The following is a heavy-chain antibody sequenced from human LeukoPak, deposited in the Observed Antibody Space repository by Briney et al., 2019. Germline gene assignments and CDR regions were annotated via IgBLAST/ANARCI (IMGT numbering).Heavy chain of an antibody. CDR3: ARDPGRSGGSCYSDY. D-gene: IGHD2-15*01. V-gene: IGHV3-21*01. CDR2: ISSSGTYI. J-gene: IGHJ4*02. CDR1: GFTFSNAW. Sequence: GGSLRLSCAASGFTFSNAWMGWVRQAPGKGLEWVSSISSSGTYIYYADSVKGRFTISRDNAKNSLYLQMNSLRAEDTAVYYCARDPGRSGGSCYSDYWGQGTLVTVSS.